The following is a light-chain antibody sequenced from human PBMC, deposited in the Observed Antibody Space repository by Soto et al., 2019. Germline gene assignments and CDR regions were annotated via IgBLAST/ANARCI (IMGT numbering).Light chain of an antibody. CDR3: QQYGNSPLT. Sequence: EIVLTQSPDTLSLSPWQRATLSCRASQSVRSDYFAWYQQKPGQAHRVLIFGVSTRATGVPDRFSGSGSGTDFTLTISRLEPEDFALYYCQQYGNSPLTFGGGTKVDIK. V-gene: IGKV3-20*01. J-gene: IGKJ4*01. CDR2: GVS. CDR1: QSVRSDY.